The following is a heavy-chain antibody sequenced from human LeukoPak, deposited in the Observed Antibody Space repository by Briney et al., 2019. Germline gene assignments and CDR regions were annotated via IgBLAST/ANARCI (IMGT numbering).Heavy chain of an antibody. CDR3: ARDGYGYNDGNGPSDY. Sequence: PGRSLRLSCAPSAFTFIGYGMHWVRQAPGKGREWVAVIWYDGSNQYYADSVKGRFTISRDNSKNTVYLQMNSLRAEDTAVYYCARDGYGYNDGNGPSDYWGQGTLVTVSS. CDR1: AFTFIGYG. CDR2: IWYDGSNQ. J-gene: IGHJ4*02. D-gene: IGHD5-18*01. V-gene: IGHV3-33*01.